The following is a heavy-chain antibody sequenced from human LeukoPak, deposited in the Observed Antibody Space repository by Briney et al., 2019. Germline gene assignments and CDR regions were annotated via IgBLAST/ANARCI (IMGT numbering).Heavy chain of an antibody. D-gene: IGHD3-3*01. CDR1: GFTFSNAW. Sequence: GGSLRLSCAASGFTFSNAWMSWVRQAPGKGLEWVGRIKSKTDGATTDYAAPVKARFTISRDDSKNTLYLQMNSLKTEDTAVYYCARERITIFGVVIIKGDWFDPWGQGTLVTVSS. V-gene: IGHV3-15*01. J-gene: IGHJ5*02. CDR2: IKSKTDGATT. CDR3: ARERITIFGVVIIKGDWFDP.